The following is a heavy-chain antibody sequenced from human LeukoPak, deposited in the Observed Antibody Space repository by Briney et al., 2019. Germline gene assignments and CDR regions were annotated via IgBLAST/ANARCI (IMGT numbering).Heavy chain of an antibody. Sequence: PSETLSLTCTVSGGSTTSYYWSWIRQPPGKGLEWIGSIYYSGSTNYNPSLKSRVTISVDTSKNQFSLKLSSVTAADTALYYCARENGYRYDYWGQGTLVTVSS. J-gene: IGHJ4*02. V-gene: IGHV4-59*01. CDR3: ARENGYRYDY. CDR1: GGSTTSYY. CDR2: IYYSGST. D-gene: IGHD5-18*01.